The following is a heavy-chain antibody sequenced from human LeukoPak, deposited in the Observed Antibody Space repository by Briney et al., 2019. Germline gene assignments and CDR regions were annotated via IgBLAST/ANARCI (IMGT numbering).Heavy chain of an antibody. J-gene: IGHJ6*03. Sequence: GGSLRLSCAASGFTLKNYALHWVRQAPGKGLEWVSFIAYDGSSIYYRDSVKGRFTISRDYSRNILYLQMDSLRSDDTATYYCARDGVTRRYNTYYYMDVWGKGTAVTV. D-gene: IGHD1-1*01. CDR2: IAYDGSSI. V-gene: IGHV3-30*04. CDR1: GFTLKNYA. CDR3: ARDGVTRRYNTYYYMDV.